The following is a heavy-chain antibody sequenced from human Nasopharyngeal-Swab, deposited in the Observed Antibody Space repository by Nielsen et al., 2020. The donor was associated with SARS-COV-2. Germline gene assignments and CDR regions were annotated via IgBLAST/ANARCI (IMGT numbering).Heavy chain of an antibody. CDR3: AKDTFHYYGDYYGMDV. V-gene: IGHV3-9*01. CDR2: ISWNSGSI. Sequence: SLKISCAASGFTFDDYAMHWVRQAPGKGLEWVSGISWNSGSIGYADSVKGRFTISRDNAKNSLYLQMNSLRAEDTALYYCAKDTFHYYGDYYGMDVWGQGTMVTVSS. D-gene: IGHD3-10*01. J-gene: IGHJ6*02. CDR1: GFTFDDYA.